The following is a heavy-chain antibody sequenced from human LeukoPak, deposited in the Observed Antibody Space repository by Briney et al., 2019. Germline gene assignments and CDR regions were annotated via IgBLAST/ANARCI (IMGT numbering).Heavy chain of an antibody. CDR1: GFTFSGSA. CDR2: IRSKANSYAT. CDR3: TTLSLYYYDN. D-gene: IGHD2-8*01. Sequence: GGSLRLSCAASGFTFSGSAMHWVRQASGKGLEWVGRIRSKANSYATAYAASVKGRFTISRDDSKNTAYLQMNSLKTEDTAVYYCTTLSLYYYDNWGQGTLVTVSS. J-gene: IGHJ4*02. V-gene: IGHV3-73*01.